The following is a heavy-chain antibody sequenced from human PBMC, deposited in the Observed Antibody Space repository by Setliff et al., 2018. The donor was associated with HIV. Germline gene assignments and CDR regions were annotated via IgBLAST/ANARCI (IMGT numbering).Heavy chain of an antibody. CDR1: GYAFDNYW. CDR3: ARHPWGYSSSYAHYFDY. V-gene: IGHV5-51*01. J-gene: IGHJ4*02. Sequence: PGESLKISCRASGYAFDNYWIGWVRQMPGKGLEWMGVIYPGDSVTRYGPSFQGQVTISADKSISTAYLQWSSLKASDTAMYYCARHPWGYSSSYAHYFDYWGQGTLVTVSS. D-gene: IGHD6-19*01. CDR2: IYPGDSVT.